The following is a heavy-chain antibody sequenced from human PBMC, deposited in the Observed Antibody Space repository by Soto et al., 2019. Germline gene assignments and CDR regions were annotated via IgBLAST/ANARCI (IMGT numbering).Heavy chain of an antibody. CDR1: GFTFDDYA. J-gene: IGHJ4*02. CDR3: AKDNSGYSYGLFDY. D-gene: IGHD5-18*01. V-gene: IGHV3-9*01. Sequence: GGSLRLSCAASGFTFDDYAMHWVRQAPGKGLEWVSGISWNSGSIGYADSVKGRFTTSRDNAKNSLYLQMNSLRAEDTALYYCAKDNSGYSYGLFDYWGQGTLVTVSS. CDR2: ISWNSGSI.